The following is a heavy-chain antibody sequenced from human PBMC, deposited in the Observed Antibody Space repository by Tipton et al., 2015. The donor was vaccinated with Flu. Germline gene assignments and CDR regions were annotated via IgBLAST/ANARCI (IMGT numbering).Heavy chain of an antibody. Sequence: SLRLSCAASGFRFDDFAMHWVRLVPGRGLEWVAGIGWNSGDKDSADSVRGRFTVSRDNAKNALYLQMNSLRTEDTALYYCATDRDAAVAGTNYFEYWGRGSLVTVSS. CDR1: GFRFDDFA. V-gene: IGHV3-9*01. J-gene: IGHJ4*02. CDR2: IGWNSGDK. D-gene: IGHD6-19*01. CDR3: ATDRDAAVAGTNYFEY.